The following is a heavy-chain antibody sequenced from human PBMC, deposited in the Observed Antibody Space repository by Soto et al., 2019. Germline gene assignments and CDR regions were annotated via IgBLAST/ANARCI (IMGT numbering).Heavy chain of an antibody. CDR2: ISYDGSNK. CDR3: AGGITGTPRQARGSHVVDY. Sequence: QVQLVESGGGVVQPGRSLRLSCAASGFTFSSYAMHWVRQAPGKGLEWVAVISYDGSNKYYADSVKGRFTISRDNSKNTLYVEMNSLRAEDTAVYYCAGGITGTPRQARGSHVVDYWGQGTLVTVSS. J-gene: IGHJ4*02. D-gene: IGHD1-7*01. CDR1: GFTFSSYA. V-gene: IGHV3-30-3*01.